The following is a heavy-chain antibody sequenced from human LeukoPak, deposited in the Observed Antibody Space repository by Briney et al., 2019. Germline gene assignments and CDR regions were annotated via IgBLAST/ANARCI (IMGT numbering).Heavy chain of an antibody. J-gene: IGHJ4*02. CDR2: ISSSGSTI. CDR1: GFTFDDYD. V-gene: IGHV3-48*03. Sequence: PGESLRLSCAASGFTFDDYDMNWVRQAPGKGLEWVSYISSSGSTIYYADSVKGRFTISRDNAKNSLYLQMNSLRAEDTAVYYCARVYSSGWWDHFDYWGQGTLVTVSS. D-gene: IGHD6-19*01. CDR3: ARVYSSGWWDHFDY.